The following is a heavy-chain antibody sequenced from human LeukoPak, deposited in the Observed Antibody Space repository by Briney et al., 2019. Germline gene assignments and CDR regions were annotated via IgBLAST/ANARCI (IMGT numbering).Heavy chain of an antibody. D-gene: IGHD2-15*01. CDR1: GYIFTNYP. V-gene: IGHV7-4-1*02. Sequence: ASVKVSCKASGYIFTNYPMNWVRQAPGQGLEWMGLINTNTGNPTYAQGLTERFVFSWDTSVSTAYLQITSLKAEDTAVYLCARDSYCSGGTCYSRVGYWGQGTEVTVSS. CDR2: INTNTGNP. J-gene: IGHJ4*02. CDR3: ARDSYCSGGTCYSRVGY.